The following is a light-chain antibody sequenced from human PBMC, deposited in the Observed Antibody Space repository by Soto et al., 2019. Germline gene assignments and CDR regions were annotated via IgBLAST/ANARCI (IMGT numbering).Light chain of an antibody. V-gene: IGLV1-40*01. CDR2: GNS. CDR3: QSYDSSLSVYV. Sequence: QSVLTQPPSASGAPGQRVTISCTGSSSNIGAGYDVHWYQQLPRTAPKLLIYGNSNRPSGVPDRFSGSKSGTSASLAITGLQAEDEADYYCQSYDSSLSVYVFGTGTKVTVL. CDR1: SSNIGAGYD. J-gene: IGLJ1*01.